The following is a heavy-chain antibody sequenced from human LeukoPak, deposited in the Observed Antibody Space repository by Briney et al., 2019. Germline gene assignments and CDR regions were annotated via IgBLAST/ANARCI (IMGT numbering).Heavy chain of an antibody. Sequence: SQSLSLTRTVSGGSLSRGDYYWSWIRQPPGKGLEWIGYIYYSGSTYYNPSLKSRVTISVDASKNQFSLKLSSVTAADTAVYYCARVHSSSWSDYFDYWGQGTVVIVSS. J-gene: IGHJ4*02. CDR2: IYYSGST. CDR1: GGSLSRGDYY. CDR3: ARVHSSSWSDYFDY. D-gene: IGHD6-13*01. V-gene: IGHV4-30-4*01.